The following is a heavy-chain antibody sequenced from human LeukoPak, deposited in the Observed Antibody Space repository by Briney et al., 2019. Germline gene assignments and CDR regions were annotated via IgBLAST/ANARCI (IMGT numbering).Heavy chain of an antibody. CDR3: HSWIQLWLLDY. V-gene: IGHV3-15*01. CDR1: GFTFSNAW. D-gene: IGHD5-18*01. CDR2: IKSKTDGGTT. Sequence: PGGSLRLSCAASGFTFSNAWMSWVRQAPGKGLEWVGRIKSKTDGGTTDYAAPVKGRFTISRDDSKNTLYLQMNSLKTEDTAVYYCHSWIQLWLLDYWGQGTLVTVSS. J-gene: IGHJ4*02.